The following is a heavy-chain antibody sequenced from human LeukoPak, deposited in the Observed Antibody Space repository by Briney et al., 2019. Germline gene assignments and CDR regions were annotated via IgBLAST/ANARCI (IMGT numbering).Heavy chain of an antibody. CDR3: ARARRITMIVVANNWFDP. V-gene: IGHV1-2*02. Sequence: ASVKVSCKASGYSFTNYDINWVRQAPGQGLEWMGWINPNSGGTNYAQKFQGRVTMTRDTSISTAYMELSRLRSDDTAVYYCARARRITMIVVANNWFDPWGQGTLVTVSS. CDR1: GYSFTNYD. D-gene: IGHD3-22*01. CDR2: INPNSGGT. J-gene: IGHJ5*02.